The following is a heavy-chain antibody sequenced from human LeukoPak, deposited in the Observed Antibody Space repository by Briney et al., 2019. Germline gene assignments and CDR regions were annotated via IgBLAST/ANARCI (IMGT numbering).Heavy chain of an antibody. Sequence: SETLSLTCTVSGGSISSSSYYRGWIRQPPGKGLEWIGSIYYSGSTYYNPSLKSRVAISVDTSKNQFSLKLSSVTAADTAIYYCARHVLVRGSGSYSYYYYYYYMDVWGKGTTVTISS. CDR3: ARHVLVRGSGSYSYYYYYYYMDV. D-gene: IGHD3-10*01. CDR1: GGSISSSSYY. J-gene: IGHJ6*03. CDR2: IYYSGST. V-gene: IGHV4-39*01.